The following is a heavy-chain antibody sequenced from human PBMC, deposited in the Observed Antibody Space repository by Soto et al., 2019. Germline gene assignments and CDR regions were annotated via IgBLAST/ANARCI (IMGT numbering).Heavy chain of an antibody. J-gene: IGHJ6*02. Sequence: KPSETLSLTCAVSGYSIGSGYYWAWIRQSPGKGLEWIGSIYHAGSVYYNPSLNGRVALSMDTSKNHFSLKLTSVTAADTAVYYCARTFDYYGMDVWGHGTTVTVSS. CDR1: GYSIGSGYY. CDR2: IYHAGSV. CDR3: ARTFDYYGMDV. V-gene: IGHV4-38-2*01.